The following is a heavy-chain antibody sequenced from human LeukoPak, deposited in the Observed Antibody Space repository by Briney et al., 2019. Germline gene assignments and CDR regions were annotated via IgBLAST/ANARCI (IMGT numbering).Heavy chain of an antibody. CDR3: AKDISSIVGSTRGFDY. CDR1: GATFDDYA. V-gene: IGHV3-9*03. D-gene: IGHD1-26*01. J-gene: IGHJ4*02. CDR2: ISWNSGNI. Sequence: AGRSLRLSCAASGATFDDYAMHWVRQGPGKGLEWVSGISWNSGNIGYADSVEGRFTISRDNAKNSLYLQMNSLRPEDMALYYCAKDISSIVGSTRGFDYWGQGTLVTVPS.